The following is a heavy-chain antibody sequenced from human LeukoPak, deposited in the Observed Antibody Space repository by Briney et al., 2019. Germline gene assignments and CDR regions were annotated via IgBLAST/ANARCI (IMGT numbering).Heavy chain of an antibody. Sequence: PGGSLRLSCAASGFTFSSYEMNWVRQAPGKGLEWVSYISSSGSTIYYADSVKGRLTISRDNAKNSLYLQMNSLRAEDTAVYYCAREGRYFDWLLKVGGPPYYYGMDVWGKGTTVTVSS. J-gene: IGHJ6*04. CDR3: AREGRYFDWLLKVGGPPYYYGMDV. V-gene: IGHV3-48*03. CDR2: ISSSGSTI. CDR1: GFTFSSYE. D-gene: IGHD3-9*01.